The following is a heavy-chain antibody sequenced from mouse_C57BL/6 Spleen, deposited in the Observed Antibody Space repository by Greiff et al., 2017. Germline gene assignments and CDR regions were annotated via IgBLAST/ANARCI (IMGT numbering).Heavy chain of an antibody. CDR2: IDPETGGT. CDR1: GYTFTDYE. V-gene: IGHV1-15*01. Sequence: QVHVKQSGAELVRPGASVTLSCKASGYTFTDYEMHWVKQTPVHGLEWIGAIDPETGGTAYNQKFKGKAILTADKSSSTAYMELRSLTSEDSAVYYCTRGEAYYSSFAYWGQGTLVTVSA. CDR3: TRGEAYYSSFAY. D-gene: IGHD1-1*01. J-gene: IGHJ3*01.